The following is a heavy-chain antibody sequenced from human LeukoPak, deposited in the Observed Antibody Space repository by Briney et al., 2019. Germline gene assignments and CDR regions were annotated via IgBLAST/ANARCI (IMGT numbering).Heavy chain of an antibody. CDR3: AGSLKRVRGSNPLAHAFDI. D-gene: IGHD3-10*01. J-gene: IGHJ3*02. CDR1: GYTFTSYG. V-gene: IGHV1-18*01. CDR2: ISAYNGNT. Sequence: GASVKVSCKASGYTFTSYGISWVRQAPGQGLEWMGWISAYNGNTNYAQKLQGRVTMTTDTSTSTAYMELRSLRSDDTAVYYCAGSLKRVRGSNPLAHAFDIWGQGTMVTVSS.